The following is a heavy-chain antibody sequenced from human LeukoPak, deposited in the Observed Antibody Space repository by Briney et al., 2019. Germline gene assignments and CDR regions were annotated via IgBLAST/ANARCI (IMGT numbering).Heavy chain of an antibody. Sequence: RGSLRLSCAASGFSFSDYSVSWIRQAPRRRVERISYISSSGGTMTYADSVRGRFTISRDNAKNSLYLEMTSLRAEDTAVYYCARTRTNYYFDYWGQGTLVTFSS. D-gene: IGHD1-1*01. CDR2: ISSSGGTM. CDR3: ARTRTNYYFDY. J-gene: IGHJ4*02. CDR1: GFSFSDYS. V-gene: IGHV3-11*01.